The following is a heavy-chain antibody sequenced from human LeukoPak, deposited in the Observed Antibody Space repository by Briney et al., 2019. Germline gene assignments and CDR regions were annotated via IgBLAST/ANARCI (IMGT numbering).Heavy chain of an antibody. CDR3: ASSRGGYNSWPPVLDY. D-gene: IGHD5-24*01. CDR2: IYSGGST. Sequence: PGGSLRLSCAASGFTVSSNYMSWVRQAPGKGLEWVSVIYSGGSTYYADYVKGRFTISSDNSKNTLYLQMNSLRAEDTAVYYCASSRGGYNSWPPVLDYWGQGTLVTVSS. CDR1: GFTVSSNY. V-gene: IGHV3-53*01. J-gene: IGHJ4*02.